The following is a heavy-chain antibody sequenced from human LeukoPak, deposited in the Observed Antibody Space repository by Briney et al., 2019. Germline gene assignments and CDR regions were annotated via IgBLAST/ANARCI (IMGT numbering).Heavy chain of an antibody. CDR2: IYYSGST. V-gene: IGHV4-59*01. J-gene: IGHJ3*02. Sequence: SETLSLTCTVSGGSISSYYWSWLRQPPGKGLEWIGYIYYSGSTNYNPSLKSRVTISVDTSKNQFSLKLSSVTAADTAVYYCAGDLYDILTGYDAFDIWGQGTMVTVSS. D-gene: IGHD3-9*01. CDR1: GGSISSYY. CDR3: AGDLYDILTGYDAFDI.